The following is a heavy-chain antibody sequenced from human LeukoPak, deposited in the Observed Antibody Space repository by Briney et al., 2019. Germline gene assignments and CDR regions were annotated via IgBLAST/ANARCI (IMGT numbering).Heavy chain of an antibody. V-gene: IGHV3-21*01. CDR1: GFTFSSYA. D-gene: IGHD3-3*01. Sequence: GGSLRLSCAASGFTFSSYAMTWVRQAPGKGLDLVSSMSSGSRYIYYADSVRGRFTISRDNAKNSLYLLMNSLRAEDTAVYYCTRDRPTGASRVFVVQWGQGTLVTVSS. CDR2: MSSGSRYI. J-gene: IGHJ4*02. CDR3: TRDRPTGASRVFVVQ.